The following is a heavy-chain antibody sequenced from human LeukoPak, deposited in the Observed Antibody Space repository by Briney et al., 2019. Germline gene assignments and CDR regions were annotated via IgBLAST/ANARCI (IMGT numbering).Heavy chain of an antibody. V-gene: IGHV3-21*01. Sequence: GGSLRLSCAASGFTFSSYSMNWVRQAPGKGLEWVSSISSSSSYIYYADSVKGRFTISRDNAKNSLYLQMNSLRAEDTAVYYCAREREQQLAFDYWGQGTLVIVSS. J-gene: IGHJ4*02. CDR3: AREREQQLAFDY. CDR1: GFTFSSYS. D-gene: IGHD6-13*01. CDR2: ISSSSSYI.